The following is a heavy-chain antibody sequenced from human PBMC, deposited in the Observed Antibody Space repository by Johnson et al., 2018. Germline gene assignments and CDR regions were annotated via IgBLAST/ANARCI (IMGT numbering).Heavy chain of an antibody. V-gene: IGHV3-13*01. CDR2: IGNAGDT. D-gene: IGHD3-10*01. CDR1: GFTFSSYD. Sequence: VQLVQSGGGLVQPGGSLRLSCAASGFTFSSYDMHWVRQATGKGLEWVSGIGNAGDTYYPGSVKGRFTLSRENAKNSLYLQMNSLRAGDTAVYSWARATPLVKARWFGEEDYYYGMDVWGQGTTVTVSS. J-gene: IGHJ6*02. CDR3: ARATPLVKARWFGEEDYYYGMDV.